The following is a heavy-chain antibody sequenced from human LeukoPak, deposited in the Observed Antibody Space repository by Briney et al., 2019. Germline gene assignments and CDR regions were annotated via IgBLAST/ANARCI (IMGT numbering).Heavy chain of an antibody. CDR2: ISAYNGNT. V-gene: IGHV1-18*01. J-gene: IGHJ4*02. D-gene: IGHD3-22*01. Sequence: ASVKVSCKASGYTFTGYGISWVRQAPGQGLEWMAWISAYNGNTNYAQKLQGRVTMITDTSTSTVYMELRSLSSDDTAVYYCARDCDRSGYYCYWGQGTLVTVSS. CDR1: GYTFTGYG. CDR3: ARDCDRSGYYCY.